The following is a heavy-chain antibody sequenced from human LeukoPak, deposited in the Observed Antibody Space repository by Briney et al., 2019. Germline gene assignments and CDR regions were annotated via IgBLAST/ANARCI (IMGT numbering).Heavy chain of an antibody. Sequence: GGSLRLSCAASGFTFSSYWMHWVRQAPGKGLVWVSRINSDGSSTSYADSVKGRFTISRDNAKNTLYLQMNSLRAEDTAVYYCARAYSSSWYIITPMDYWGQGTLVTVSS. V-gene: IGHV3-74*01. CDR3: ARAYSSSWYIITPMDY. CDR1: GFTFSSYW. D-gene: IGHD6-13*01. CDR2: INSDGSST. J-gene: IGHJ4*02.